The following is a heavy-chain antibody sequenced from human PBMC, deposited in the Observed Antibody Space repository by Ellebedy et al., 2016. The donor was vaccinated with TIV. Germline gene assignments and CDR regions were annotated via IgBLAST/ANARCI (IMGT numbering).Heavy chain of an antibody. J-gene: IGHJ4*02. D-gene: IGHD6-19*01. CDR3: ARGPGGGAVTGPLFDY. Sequence: SQTLSLTCAISGDSVSTNSDSWNWIRQFPSRGLEWLGRTFYRSKWFNEYAVSVKSRMTMNTDTSKNHFSLQLNSVTPEDTAVYYCARGPGGGAVTGPLFDYWGQGTLVTVSS. CDR2: TFYRSKWFN. V-gene: IGHV6-1*01. CDR1: GDSVSTNSDS.